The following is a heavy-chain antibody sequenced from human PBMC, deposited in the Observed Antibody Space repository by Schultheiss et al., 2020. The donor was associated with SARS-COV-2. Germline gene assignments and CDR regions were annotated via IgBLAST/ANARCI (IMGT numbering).Heavy chain of an antibody. CDR1: GYTFTSYG. J-gene: IGHJ4*02. CDR2: ISAYNGNT. Sequence: ASVKVSCKASGYTFTSYGISWVRQAPGQGLEWMGWISAYNGNTNYAQKLQGRVTMTTDTSTSTAYMELRSLRSDDTAVYYCARAPPYDILTGYSYWGQGTLVTVSS. V-gene: IGHV1-18*01. CDR3: ARAPPYDILTGYSY. D-gene: IGHD3-9*01.